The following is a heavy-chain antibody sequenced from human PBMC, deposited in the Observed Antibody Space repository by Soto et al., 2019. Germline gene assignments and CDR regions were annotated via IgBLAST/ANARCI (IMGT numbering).Heavy chain of an antibody. J-gene: IGHJ4*02. V-gene: IGHV3-11*04. Sequence: PGGSLRLSCAASGFTLSGYYMTWMRQAPGKGLEWVSFIGKTGSDIHYADSVEGRFTISRDNAKNSLYLQMDRLRAEDTALYYCVREDGKVGTNSAFDYWGLGALVTVSS. CDR3: VREDGKVGTNSAFDY. CDR1: GFTLSGYY. D-gene: IGHD1-26*01. CDR2: IGKTGSDI.